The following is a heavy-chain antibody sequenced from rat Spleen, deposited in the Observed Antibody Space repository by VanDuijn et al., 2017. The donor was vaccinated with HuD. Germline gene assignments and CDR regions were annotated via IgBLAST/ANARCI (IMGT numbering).Heavy chain of an antibody. D-gene: IGHD1-4*01. CDR3: TTLTTRARYYFDY. CDR2: INSAGST. CDR1: GYSITSSYR. Sequence: EVQLQESGPGLVKPSQSLSLTCSVTGYSITSSYRWNWIRKFPGNKLEWMGYINSAGSTNYNPSLKSRISITRDTSKNQFFLQMDSLRSEDTATYFCTTLTTRARYYFDYWGQGVMVTVSS. V-gene: IGHV3-3*01. J-gene: IGHJ2*01.